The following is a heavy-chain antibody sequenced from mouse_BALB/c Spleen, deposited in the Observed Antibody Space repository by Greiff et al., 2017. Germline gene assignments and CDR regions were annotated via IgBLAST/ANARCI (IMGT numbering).Heavy chain of an antibody. CDR2: ISDGGSYT. Sequence: EVQGVESGGGLVKPGGSLKLSCAASGFAFSSYDMSWVRQTPEKRLEWVATISDGGSYTYYPDSVKGRFTISRDNAKNNLYLQMSSLKSEDTAMYYCARDFFMDYWGQGTSVTVSS. CDR3: ARDFFMDY. CDR1: GFAFSSYD. J-gene: IGHJ4*01. V-gene: IGHV5-4*02.